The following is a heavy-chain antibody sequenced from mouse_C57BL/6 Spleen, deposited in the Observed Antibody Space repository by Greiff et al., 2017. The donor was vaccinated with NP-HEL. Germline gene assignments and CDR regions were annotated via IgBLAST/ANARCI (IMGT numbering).Heavy chain of an antibody. CDR2: IYPGSGNT. CDR3: ARGRGLRDAMDY. Sequence: QVQLQQSGPELVKPGASVKISCQASGYSFTSYYIHWVKQRPGQGLEWIGWIYPGSGNTKYNEKFKGKATLTADTSSSTAYMQLSSLTSEDSAVYYCARGRGLRDAMDYWGQGTSVTVSS. J-gene: IGHJ4*01. V-gene: IGHV1-66*01. D-gene: IGHD2-2*01. CDR1: GYSFTSYY.